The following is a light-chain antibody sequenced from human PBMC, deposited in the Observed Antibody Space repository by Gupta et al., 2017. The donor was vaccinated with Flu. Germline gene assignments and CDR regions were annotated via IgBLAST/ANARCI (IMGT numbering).Light chain of an antibody. CDR2: KVS. CDR3: MQPTLWPPVT. Sequence: DVVMTQSPLSVTVTLGQPASIACRSSQSLLDSDGNTYFHWFHQRSGHSPRRLIYKVSNLDSGVPDRFSSSWSGTDFTLKISRVEAEDDGVYYCMQPTLWPPVTFGQRTKLAIK. V-gene: IGKV2-30*01. CDR1: QSLLDSDGNTY. J-gene: IGKJ2*01.